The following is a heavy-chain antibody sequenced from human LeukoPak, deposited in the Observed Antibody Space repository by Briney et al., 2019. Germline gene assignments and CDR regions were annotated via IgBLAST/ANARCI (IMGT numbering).Heavy chain of an antibody. D-gene: IGHD2-8*01. J-gene: IGHJ4*02. Sequence: PGGSLRLSCAASGFTFSSYAMHWVRQAPGKGLEWVAVISYDGSNKYYADSVKGRFTISRDNSENTLYLQMNSLRAEDTAVYYCARDVTDCTNGVCSTHLGDYWGQGTLVTVSS. CDR3: ARDVTDCTNGVCSTHLGDY. V-gene: IGHV3-30-3*01. CDR1: GFTFSSYA. CDR2: ISYDGSNK.